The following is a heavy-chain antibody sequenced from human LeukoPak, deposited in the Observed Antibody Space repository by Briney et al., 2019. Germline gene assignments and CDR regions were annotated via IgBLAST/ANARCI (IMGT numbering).Heavy chain of an antibody. CDR1: GGSIVSHY. J-gene: IGHJ4*02. V-gene: IGHV4-4*07. D-gene: IGHD6-13*01. CDR2: FYASGTT. CDR3: AKDSSTWGNLAGHFDS. Sequence: SETLSLTCTVSGGSIVSHYWNWIRQPAGRGLEWIGRFYASGTTNTSPSLKRRVTMSVDTSKNQFSLKLSSVTAADTAVYYCAKDSSTWGNLAGHFDSWGQGTLVTVSS.